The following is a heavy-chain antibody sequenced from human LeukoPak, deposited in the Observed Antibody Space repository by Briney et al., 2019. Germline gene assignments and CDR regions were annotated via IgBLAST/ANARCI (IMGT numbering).Heavy chain of an antibody. CDR1: GFTFSNAW. D-gene: IGHD6-19*01. V-gene: IGHV3-15*01. J-gene: IGHJ4*02. CDR3: TTGIAVAGRTFDY. Sequence: PGGSLRLSCAASGFTFSNAWMSWVRQAPGKGLEWVGRIKSKTDGGTTDYAAPVKGRFTISRDDSKNMLYLQMNSLKTEDTAVYYCTTGIAVAGRTFDYWGQGTLVTVSS. CDR2: IKSKTDGGTT.